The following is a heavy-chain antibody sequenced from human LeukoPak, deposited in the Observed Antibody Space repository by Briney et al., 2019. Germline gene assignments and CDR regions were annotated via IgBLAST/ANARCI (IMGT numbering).Heavy chain of an antibody. V-gene: IGHV1-69*05. Sequence: VASVKVSCKASGGIFSNFAISWVRQAPGQGLEWVGGIIPIFHTAHYAQKFQDRVAITTDETTSTVHMELSSLTSEDTAVYYCARELGAFENWGQGTLVTVS. CDR2: IIPIFHTA. J-gene: IGHJ4*02. D-gene: IGHD3-10*01. CDR3: ARELGAFEN. CDR1: GGIFSNFA.